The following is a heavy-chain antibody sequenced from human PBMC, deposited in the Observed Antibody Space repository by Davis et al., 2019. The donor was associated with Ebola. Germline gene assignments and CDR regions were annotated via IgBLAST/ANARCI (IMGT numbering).Heavy chain of an antibody. D-gene: IGHD6-13*01. Sequence: PGGSLRLSCAASGFTFSSYAMHWVRQAPGKGLEWVANIKQDGSEKYYVDSVKGRFTISRDNAKNSLYLQMNSLRAEDTAVYYCARDFIAAAAYWGQGTLVTVSS. CDR2: IKQDGSEK. CDR1: GFTFSSYA. V-gene: IGHV3-7*01. J-gene: IGHJ4*02. CDR3: ARDFIAAAAY.